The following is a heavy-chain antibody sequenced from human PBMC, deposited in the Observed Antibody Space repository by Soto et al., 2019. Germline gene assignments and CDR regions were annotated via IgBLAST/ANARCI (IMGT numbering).Heavy chain of an antibody. J-gene: IGHJ6*02. Sequence: SETLSLTCTVSGRSISSYYWGWIRQPPGKGLEWIGSIYYSGRTYYNPSLKSRITISVDTSKNQFSLKLSSVTAADTAVYYCARAQGNYYYSGMNAWGQGTTVTVSS. CDR3: ARAQGNYYYSGMNA. CDR2: IYYSGRT. V-gene: IGHV4-39*01. CDR1: GRSISSYY.